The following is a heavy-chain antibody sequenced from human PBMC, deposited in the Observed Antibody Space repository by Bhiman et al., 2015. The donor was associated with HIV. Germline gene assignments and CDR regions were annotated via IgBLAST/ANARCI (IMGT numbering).Heavy chain of an antibody. CDR2: IKSKSEGGTT. D-gene: IGHD7-27*01. Sequence: EVQLVESGGGLVKPGESLRLSCAASGFTFNDAWMTWVRQAPGKGLEWVGRIKSKSEGGTTDYAAPVKGRFTMSRDNAKNSLYLQMNSLRAEDTAVYYCAREEDWGSDFDYWGQGTLVTVSS. CDR1: GFTFNDAW. CDR3: AREEDWGSDFDY. J-gene: IGHJ4*02. V-gene: IGHV3-15*01.